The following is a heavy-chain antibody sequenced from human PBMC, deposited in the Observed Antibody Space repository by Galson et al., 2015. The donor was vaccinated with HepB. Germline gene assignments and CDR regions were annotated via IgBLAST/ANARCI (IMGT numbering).Heavy chain of an antibody. J-gene: IGHJ6*03. D-gene: IGHD3-3*01. CDR3: ARGRPYYDFWAAAGYYYYMDV. CDR1: GYTFTSYY. Sequence: QSGAEVKKPGASVKVSCKASGYTFTSYYMHWVRQAPGQGLEWMGIINPSGGSTSYAQKFQGRATMTRDTSTSTVYMELSSLRSEDTAVYYRARGRPYYDFWAAAGYYYYMDVWGKGTTVTVS. V-gene: IGHV1-46*03. CDR2: INPSGGST.